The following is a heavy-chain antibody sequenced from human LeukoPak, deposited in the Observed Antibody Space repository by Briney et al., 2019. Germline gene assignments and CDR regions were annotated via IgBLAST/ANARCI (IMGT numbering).Heavy chain of an antibody. V-gene: IGHV1-2*02. J-gene: IGHJ1*01. CDR2: VNPIDGGT. CDR1: GYTFTGYY. CDR3: ARDPDSTWTGYFQP. Sequence: ASVKVSCKASGYTFTGYYIHWVRQAPGQGLEWMGWVNPIDGGTNYAQKFQGRVTMTWDTSITTAYMELSTLTSDDTAVYYCARDPDSTWTGYFQPWGQGTLVTVSS. D-gene: IGHD6-13*01.